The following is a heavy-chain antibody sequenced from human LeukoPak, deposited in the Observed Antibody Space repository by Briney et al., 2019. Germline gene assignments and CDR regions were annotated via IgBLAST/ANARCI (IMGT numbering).Heavy chain of an antibody. J-gene: IGHJ5*02. V-gene: IGHV1-46*01. CDR3: ARGPRGSGSRRFNWFDP. CDR1: GYTFTSYY. D-gene: IGHD3-10*01. Sequence: ASVKVSCKASGYTFTSYYMHWVRQAPGQGLEWMGIINPSGGSASYAQKFQGRVTMTRDTSTSTVYMELSSLRSEDTAVYYCARGPRGSGSRRFNWFDPWGQGTLVTVSS. CDR2: INPSGGSA.